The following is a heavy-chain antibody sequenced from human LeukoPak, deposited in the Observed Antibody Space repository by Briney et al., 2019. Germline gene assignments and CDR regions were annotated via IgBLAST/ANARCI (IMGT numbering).Heavy chain of an antibody. CDR1: GGTFSSYA. D-gene: IGHD3-10*01. CDR2: IIPIFGTA. Sequence: GASVKVSCKASGGTFSSYAISWVRQAPGQGLEWMGGIIPIFGTANYAQKFQGRVTMTRDTSISTAYMELSRLRSDDTAVYYCARVMVRGVDWFDPWGQGTLVTVSS. CDR3: ARVMVRGVDWFDP. V-gene: IGHV1-69*05. J-gene: IGHJ5*02.